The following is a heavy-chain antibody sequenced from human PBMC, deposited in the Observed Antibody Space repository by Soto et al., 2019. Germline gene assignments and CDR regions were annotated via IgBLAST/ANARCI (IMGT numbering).Heavy chain of an antibody. Sequence: ASVKVSCKASGYTLSSHYIHWVRQAPGQGLEWMGVINPNGGSASYAQKLQGRVSMTRDTSTSTVYVEVSSLRSEDTAVYYCAIGGRLRYNWNDGYFDYWGQGTLVTVSS. J-gene: IGHJ4*02. V-gene: IGHV1-46*04. D-gene: IGHD1-1*01. CDR3: AIGGRLRYNWNDGYFDY. CDR2: INPNGGSA. CDR1: GYTLSSHY.